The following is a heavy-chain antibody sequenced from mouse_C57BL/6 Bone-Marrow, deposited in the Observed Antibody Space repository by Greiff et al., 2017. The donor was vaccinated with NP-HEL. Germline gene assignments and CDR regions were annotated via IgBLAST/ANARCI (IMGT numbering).Heavy chain of an antibody. CDR1: GYAFSSSW. V-gene: IGHV1-82*01. D-gene: IGHD2-4*01. J-gene: IGHJ2*01. CDR3: AREGLRQKGDYFDD. CDR2: IYPGDGDT. Sequence: VQLQQSGPELVKPGASVKISCKASGYAFSSSWMNWVKQRPGKGLEWIGRIYPGDGDTNYNGKFKGKATLTADKSSSTAYMQLSSLTSEDSAVYFCAREGLRQKGDYFDDWGQGTTLTVSS.